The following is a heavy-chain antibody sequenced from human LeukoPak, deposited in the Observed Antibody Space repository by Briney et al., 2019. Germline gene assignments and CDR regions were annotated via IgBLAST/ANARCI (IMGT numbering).Heavy chain of an antibody. J-gene: IGHJ4*02. V-gene: IGHV1-2*02. D-gene: IGHD3-3*01. CDR2: INPNSGGT. Sequence: ASVRVSCKASGYIFIDYYMHWVRQAPGQGLEWMGWINPNSGGTNYAQKFQGRVTMTRDTSISTAYMELSSLGSEDTAVYYCARGTRPRITIFGVVIRDSYYFDYWGQGTLVTVSS. CDR1: GYIFIDYY. CDR3: ARGTRPRITIFGVVIRDSYYFDY.